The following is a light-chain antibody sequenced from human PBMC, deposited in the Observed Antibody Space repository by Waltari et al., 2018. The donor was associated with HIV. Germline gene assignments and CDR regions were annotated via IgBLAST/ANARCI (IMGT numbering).Light chain of an antibody. V-gene: IGLV2-11*01. Sequence: QSALTQPRSVSGSPGQSVTISCTGTSSDVGAYNYVSWYQQHPGKAPKLMIYDVRKRPSGVPDRFAGSKSGNTASLTISGLQAEDEADYYCCSYAGSYTLRVFGGGTKLTVL. CDR2: DVR. CDR3: CSYAGSYTLRV. CDR1: SSDVGAYNY. J-gene: IGLJ2*01.